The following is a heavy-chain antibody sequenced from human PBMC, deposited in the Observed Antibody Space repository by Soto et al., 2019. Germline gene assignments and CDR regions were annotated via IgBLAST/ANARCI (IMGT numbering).Heavy chain of an antibody. Sequence: GGSLRLSCAASGFTFSSYSINFFRHSPWKGLEWVSSISGSGNYTHYADFLRGRFTISRDNAKTSLYLQMNSLRAEDTAVYYCAREGINNYNEYYFDSWGQGTVVTVSS. CDR2: ISGSGNYT. CDR1: GFTFSSYS. CDR3: AREGINNYNEYYFDS. D-gene: IGHD4-4*01. J-gene: IGHJ4*02. V-gene: IGHV3-21*01.